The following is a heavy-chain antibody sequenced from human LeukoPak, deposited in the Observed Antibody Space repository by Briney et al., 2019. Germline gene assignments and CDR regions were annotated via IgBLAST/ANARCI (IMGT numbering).Heavy chain of an antibody. J-gene: IGHJ6*03. CDR3: ARSGGSRISRVEWGPEGPVSDYYYYYMDV. CDR1: GYTFTSYG. Sequence: ASVKVSCKASGYTFTSYGISWVRQAPGQGLEWMGWISAYNGNTNYAQKLQGRVTMTTDTSTSAAYMELRSLRSDDTAVYYSARSGGSRISRVEWGPEGPVSDYYYYYMDVWGKGTTVTVSS. CDR2: ISAYNGNT. D-gene: IGHD1-26*01. V-gene: IGHV1-18*01.